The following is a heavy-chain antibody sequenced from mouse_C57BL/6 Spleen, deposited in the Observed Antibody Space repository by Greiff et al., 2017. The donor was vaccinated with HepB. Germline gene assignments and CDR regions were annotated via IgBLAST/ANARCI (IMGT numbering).Heavy chain of an antibody. CDR1: GFTFSSYT. CDR2: ISGGGGNT. Sequence: EVKVVESGGGLVKPGGSLKLSCAASGFTFSSYTMSWVRQTPEKRLEWVATISGGGGNTYYPDSVKGRFTISRDNAKNTLYLQMSSLRSEDTALYYCARHGGLRDFDVWGTGTTVTVSS. J-gene: IGHJ1*03. V-gene: IGHV5-9*01. D-gene: IGHD2-2*01. CDR3: ARHGGLRDFDV.